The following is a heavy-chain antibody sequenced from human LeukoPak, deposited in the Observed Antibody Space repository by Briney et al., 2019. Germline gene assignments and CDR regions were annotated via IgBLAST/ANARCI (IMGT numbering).Heavy chain of an antibody. Sequence: GGSLRLSCAASGFTLSYFGLNWVRQAPGKGLEWVSSISRTSTYIYYADSVKGRFTISRDNAKNSLYLQMNSLRAEDTAVYYCAMVLLWFGESTFDSWGQGTLVTVSS. CDR3: AMVLLWFGESTFDS. V-gene: IGHV3-21*04. CDR1: GFTLSYFG. CDR2: ISRTSTYI. J-gene: IGHJ4*02. D-gene: IGHD3-10*01.